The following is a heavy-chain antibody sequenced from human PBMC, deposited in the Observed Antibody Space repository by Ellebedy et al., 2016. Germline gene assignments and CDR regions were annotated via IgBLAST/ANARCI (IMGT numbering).Heavy chain of an antibody. Sequence: GGSLRLSCAASGFTFSNAWMNWVRQAPGKGLEWVDRIKSKTDGGAADYAAPVKGRFTISRDDSKNTLYLQMNSLKTEDTAVYFCTTVYRYNYDSVWGQGTLVTVSS. D-gene: IGHD5-18*01. J-gene: IGHJ4*02. V-gene: IGHV3-15*01. CDR2: IKSKTDGGAA. CDR3: TTVYRYNYDSV. CDR1: GFTFSNAW.